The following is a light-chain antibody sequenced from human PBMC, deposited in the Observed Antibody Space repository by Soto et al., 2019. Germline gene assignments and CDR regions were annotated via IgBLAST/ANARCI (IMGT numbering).Light chain of an antibody. CDR3: QQANTFPPT. V-gene: IGKV1-12*01. J-gene: IGKJ5*01. CDR1: QYIGDF. CDR2: GAS. Sequence: DIQMTQSPSSLSASVGDRVTITCRASQYIGDFLNWYQQTPGKAPKLLIFGASNLHIGVPSRFSGSGSGTHFTLTINSLQTEDFATYFCQQANTFPPTFGQGTRLEIK.